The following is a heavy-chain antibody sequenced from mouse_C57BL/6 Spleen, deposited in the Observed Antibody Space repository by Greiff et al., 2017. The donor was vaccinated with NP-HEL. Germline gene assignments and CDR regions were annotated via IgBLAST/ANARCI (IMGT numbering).Heavy chain of an antibody. V-gene: IGHV1-54*01. J-gene: IGHJ4*01. CDR1: GYAFTNYL. CDR3: ARGGDYYAMDD. Sequence: VQLQQSGAELVRPGTSVKVSCKASGYAFTNYLIEWVKQRPGQGLEWIGVINPGSGGTKYNEKFKGKATLTADKSSSTAYMQLSSLTSEDSAVYFCARGGDYYAMDDWGKGTSVTVSS. CDR2: INPGSGGT.